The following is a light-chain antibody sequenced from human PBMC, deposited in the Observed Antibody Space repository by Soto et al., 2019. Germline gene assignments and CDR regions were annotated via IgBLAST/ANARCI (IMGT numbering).Light chain of an antibody. V-gene: IGKV3-20*01. CDR2: GAS. CDR1: QCVSSTF. Sequence: EIVLTQSPGTLSLSPGERATLSCRTSQCVSSTFLAWYQHKPGQAPRLLIYGASKRATGIPDRFSGSESGTEFTLTISRLEPEDFAVYYCQQYGSSPTFGQGTRLEIK. J-gene: IGKJ2*01. CDR3: QQYGSSPT.